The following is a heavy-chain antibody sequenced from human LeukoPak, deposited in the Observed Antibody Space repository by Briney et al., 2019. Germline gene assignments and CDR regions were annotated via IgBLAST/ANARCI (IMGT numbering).Heavy chain of an antibody. V-gene: IGHV3-23*01. Sequence: GGSLRLSCATSGFNFSSYDMSWVRQAPGEGLEWVSARGGSGGTTYYADSVKGRFTIPSDNSKNTLYLQMNSLRVEDTAVYYCAKAERSSSWSYYFGMDVWGQGTTVTVSS. CDR3: AKAERSSSWSYYFGMDV. J-gene: IGHJ6*02. CDR2: RGGSGGTT. D-gene: IGHD6-13*01. CDR1: GFNFSSYD.